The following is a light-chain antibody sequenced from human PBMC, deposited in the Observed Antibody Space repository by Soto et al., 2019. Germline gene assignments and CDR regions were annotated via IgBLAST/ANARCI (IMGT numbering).Light chain of an antibody. Sequence: QSVLTQPPSVSGSPGQSVTISCTGTSSDVGSYNRVSWYQQPPGTAPKLMIYEVSNRPSGVPDRFSGSKSGNTASLTISGLQAEDEADYYCSLYTSSSTLPYVFGTGTKVTVL. J-gene: IGLJ1*01. CDR1: SSDVGSYNR. CDR3: SLYTSSSTLPYV. CDR2: EVS. V-gene: IGLV2-18*01.